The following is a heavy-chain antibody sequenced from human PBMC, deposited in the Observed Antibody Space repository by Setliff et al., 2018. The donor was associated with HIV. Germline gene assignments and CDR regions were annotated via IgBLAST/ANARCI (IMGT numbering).Heavy chain of an antibody. Sequence: PGGSLRLSCAASGFTVSTNYMSWVRQAPGKGLEWVSYISTGGHFIYYADSVKGRFTISRDNSKNTLYLQVNSLRAEDMAVYYCARNGARRGLAVARGIWHFDMWGRGTLVTVSS. CDR2: ISTGGHFI. V-gene: IGHV3-66*02. CDR1: GFTVSTNY. J-gene: IGHJ2*01. D-gene: IGHD6-19*01. CDR3: ARNGARRGLAVARGIWHFDM.